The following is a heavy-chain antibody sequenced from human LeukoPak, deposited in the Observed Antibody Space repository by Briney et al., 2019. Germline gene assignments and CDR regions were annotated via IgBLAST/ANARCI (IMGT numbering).Heavy chain of an antibody. CDR2: IYSSGTT. J-gene: IGHJ4*02. CDR3: AILSGNLNWNYGALDF. V-gene: IGHV4-59*08. CDR1: GXSISSYY. Sequence: SETLSLTWTVSGXSISSYYWSWIRQPPGKGLELMVYIYSSGTTNYSPSLKSRITMSIDTSKTQFSLKLSSVTAADTAVYYCAILSGNLNWNYGALDFWGQGTLVTVSS. D-gene: IGHD1-7*01.